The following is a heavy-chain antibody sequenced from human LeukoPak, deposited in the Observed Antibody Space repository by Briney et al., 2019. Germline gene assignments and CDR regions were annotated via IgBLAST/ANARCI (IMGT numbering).Heavy chain of an antibody. V-gene: IGHV3-30*18. J-gene: IGHJ4*02. CDR2: ISYDGSNK. CDR1: GFTFSSYG. Sequence: GGSLRLSCAASGFTFSSYGMSWVRQAPGKGLEWVAVISYDGSNKYYADSVKGRFTISRDNSKNTLYLQMNSLRAEDTAVYYCAKGVQLCNWGQGTLVTVSS. D-gene: IGHD5-18*01. CDR3: AKGVQLCN.